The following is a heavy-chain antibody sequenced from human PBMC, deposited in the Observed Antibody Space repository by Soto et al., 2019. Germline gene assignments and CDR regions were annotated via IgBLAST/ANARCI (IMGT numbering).Heavy chain of an antibody. CDR3: TREAEDLTSNFDY. J-gene: IGHJ4*02. CDR2: ISSTTNYI. V-gene: IGHV3-21*06. Sequence: AGGSLRLSCAASGFTFTRYSMNWVRQAPGKGLEWVSSISSTTNYIYYGDSMKGRFTISRDNAKNSLYLEMNSLRAEDTAVYYCTREAEDLTSNFDYWGQGTLVTVSS. CDR1: GFTFTRYS.